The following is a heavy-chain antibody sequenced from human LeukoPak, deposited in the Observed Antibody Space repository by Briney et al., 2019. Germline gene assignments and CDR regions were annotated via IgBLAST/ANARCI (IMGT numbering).Heavy chain of an antibody. CDR3: TYGSGREGYMDV. CDR1: GFTFSSYW. CDR2: ISSDGSNT. D-gene: IGHD3-10*01. V-gene: IGHV3-74*01. J-gene: IGHJ6*03. Sequence: PGGSLRLSXAASGFTFSSYWMHWVRQAPGKGLVWVSFISSDGSNTNYADSVKGRFTTSRDNAKNMLYLQMNSLRAEDTAVYYCTYGSGREGYMDVWGKGTTVTVSS.